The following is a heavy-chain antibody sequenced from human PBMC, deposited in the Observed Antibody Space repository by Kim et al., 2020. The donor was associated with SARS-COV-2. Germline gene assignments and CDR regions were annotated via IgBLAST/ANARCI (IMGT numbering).Heavy chain of an antibody. V-gene: IGHV4-31*03. J-gene: IGHJ4*02. D-gene: IGHD3-22*01. CDR2: IYYSGSA. CDR3: ATYSSGYYSYYFDY. Sequence: SETLSLTCSVSGGSISSGCYYWSWIRQHPGKGLEWIGYIYYSGSAYYNPSLKSRVTISVDTSKNQFSLKLSSVTAADTAVYYCATYSSGYYSYYFDYWGQGALVTVSS. CDR1: GGSISSGCYY.